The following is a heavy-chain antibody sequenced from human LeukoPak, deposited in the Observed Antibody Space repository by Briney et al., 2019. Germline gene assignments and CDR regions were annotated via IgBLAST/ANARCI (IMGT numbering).Heavy chain of an antibody. CDR3: TRFPLTGYYHHFDY. CDR2: IRSKAYGGTT. D-gene: IGHD3-9*01. Sequence: GGSLRLSCTASGFTFGDYGLSWFRQAPGKGLEWVGFIRSKAYGGTTEHAASVKGRFTISRDDSKSIAYLQMNSLKTEDTAVYYCTRFPLTGYYHHFDYWGQGTLVTVSS. CDR1: GFTFGDYG. J-gene: IGHJ4*02. V-gene: IGHV3-49*03.